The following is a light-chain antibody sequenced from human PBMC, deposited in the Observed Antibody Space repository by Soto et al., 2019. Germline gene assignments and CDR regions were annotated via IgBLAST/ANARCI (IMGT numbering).Light chain of an antibody. CDR1: SSDVGGYNL. Sequence: QSALTQPASVSGSPGQSITISCIGTSSDVGGYNLVSWYQHHPGKVPKLMIYEVSKRPSGVSNRFSGSKSGNTASLTISGLQADDEADYHCCSYVGSSKVFGGGTKLTVL. CDR3: CSYVGSSKV. CDR2: EVS. V-gene: IGLV2-23*02. J-gene: IGLJ3*02.